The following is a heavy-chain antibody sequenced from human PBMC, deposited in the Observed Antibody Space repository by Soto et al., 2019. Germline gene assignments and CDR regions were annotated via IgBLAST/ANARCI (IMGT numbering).Heavy chain of an antibody. CDR3: ARESMSYDYSNLRY. CDR1: GYTFTSYG. D-gene: IGHD4-4*01. CDR2: IDVNT. Sequence: QVQRVQSGAEVKQPGASVKVSYKGSGYTFTSYGMSWVRQAPGQGLEWMGWIDVNTNYAQKFQGRVTMTTDTSTSTAYLELRSLRSDDTAVYYCARESMSYDYSNLRYWGQGTQVTVSS. V-gene: IGHV1-18*04. J-gene: IGHJ4*02.